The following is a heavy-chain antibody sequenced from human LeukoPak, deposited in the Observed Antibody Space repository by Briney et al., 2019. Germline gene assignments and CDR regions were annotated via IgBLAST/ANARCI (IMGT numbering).Heavy chain of an antibody. Sequence: GASVKVSCKASGFTFVNSAMQWVRQARGQPREWIGWMVVGTGNTNYARSLRDRVTLDRDMSTSKAYMELSSLKSEDTAVYYCATFPSYYGSSGYYLYYFDYWGQGSLVTVSS. CDR1: GFTFVNSA. V-gene: IGHV1-58*02. CDR3: ATFPSYYGSSGYYLYYFDY. D-gene: IGHD3-22*01. J-gene: IGHJ4*02. CDR2: MVVGTGNT.